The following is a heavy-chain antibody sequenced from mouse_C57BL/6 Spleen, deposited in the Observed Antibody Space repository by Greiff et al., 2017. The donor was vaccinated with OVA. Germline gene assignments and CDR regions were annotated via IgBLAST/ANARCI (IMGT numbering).Heavy chain of an antibody. D-gene: IGHD2-3*01. Sequence: EVMLVESGGDLVKPGGSLKLSCAASGFTFSSYGMSWVRQTPDKRLEWVATISSGGSYTYYPDSVKGRFTISRDNAKNTLYLQMSSLKSEDTVMYYCARGGDGYYLLDYWGQGTTLTVSS. J-gene: IGHJ2*01. CDR3: ARGGDGYYLLDY. CDR1: GFTFSSYG. CDR2: ISSGGSYT. V-gene: IGHV5-6*02.